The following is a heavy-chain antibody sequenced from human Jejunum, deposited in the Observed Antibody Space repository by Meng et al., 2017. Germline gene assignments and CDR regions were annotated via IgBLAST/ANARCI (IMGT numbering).Heavy chain of an antibody. D-gene: IGHD5-12*01. CDR2: INTNTGNP. V-gene: IGHV7-4-1*02. CDR1: GYTFSGPS. CDR3: ARDAASIQFDF. J-gene: IGHJ4*02. Sequence: QVQLVHSWSDLKTPGASVKVSCKSSGYTFSGPSINWIRQAPGQGLEWMGWINTNTGNPTYAQAFTGRFVFSLDTSVTTTYLQISSLEAEDTAVYFCARDAASIQFDFWGQGTLVTVSS.